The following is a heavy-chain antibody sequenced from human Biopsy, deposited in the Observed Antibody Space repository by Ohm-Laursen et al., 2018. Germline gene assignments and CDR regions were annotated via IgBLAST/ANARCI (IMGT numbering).Heavy chain of an antibody. Sequence: SLRLSCTAFGFTFNNYGMQWVRQAPGKGLEWVAFIFYDGSNTYYADSVKGRFTISRDNSRDTLYLQMSSLRAEDTAVYYCAKDRYNYTPIGGFSMDVWGQGTTVIVSS. J-gene: IGHJ6*02. V-gene: IGHV3-30*18. D-gene: IGHD5-18*01. CDR2: IFYDGSNT. CDR1: GFTFNNYG. CDR3: AKDRYNYTPIGGFSMDV.